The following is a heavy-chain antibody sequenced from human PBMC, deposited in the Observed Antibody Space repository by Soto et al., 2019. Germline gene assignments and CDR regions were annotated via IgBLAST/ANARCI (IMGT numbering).Heavy chain of an antibody. D-gene: IGHD4-4*01. V-gene: IGHV3-23*01. CDR1: GFSFSTFG. Sequence: LRLSCAASGFSFSTFGMDWVRLAPGRRLEWVSAIGASGINTYYADSVKGRFTISRDNSKNTLFLQMNSLRAEDTAIYYCAKELGHSKPFDFWGQGTLVTVSS. CDR2: IGASGINT. J-gene: IGHJ4*02. CDR3: AKELGHSKPFDF.